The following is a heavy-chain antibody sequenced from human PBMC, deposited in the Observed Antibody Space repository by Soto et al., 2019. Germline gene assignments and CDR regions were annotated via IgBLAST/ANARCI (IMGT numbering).Heavy chain of an antibody. D-gene: IGHD6-13*01. CDR2: IYYSGST. V-gene: IGHV4-30-4*01. CDR3: ASRHSSPYFDY. CDR1: GGSISSGDYY. J-gene: IGHJ4*02. Sequence: SETLSLTCTVSGGSISSGDYYRSWIRQPPGKGLEWIGNIYYSGSTYYNPSLKSRVTISVDTSKNQFSLKLSSVTAADTAVYYCASRHSSPYFDYWGQGTLVTVSS.